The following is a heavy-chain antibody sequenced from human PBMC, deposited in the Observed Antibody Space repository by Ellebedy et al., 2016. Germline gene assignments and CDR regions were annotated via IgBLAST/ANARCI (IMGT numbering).Heavy chain of an antibody. Sequence: SVKVSXXASGGTFSSYAISWVRQAPGQGLEWMGGIIPIFGTANYAQKFQGRVTITADESTSTAYMELSSLRSEDTAVYYCARDESAAAVGAFDIWGQGTMVTVSS. CDR2: IIPIFGTA. D-gene: IGHD6-13*01. J-gene: IGHJ3*02. V-gene: IGHV1-69*13. CDR1: GGTFSSYA. CDR3: ARDESAAAVGAFDI.